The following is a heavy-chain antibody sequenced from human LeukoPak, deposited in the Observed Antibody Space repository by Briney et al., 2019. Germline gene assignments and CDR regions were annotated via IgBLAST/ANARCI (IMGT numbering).Heavy chain of an antibody. D-gene: IGHD2-2*01. CDR2: ISSSSSYI. J-gene: IGHJ6*03. CDR3: ASFFYCSSTSCNYMDV. Sequence: PGGSLRLSCAASGFTSSNYSMNWVREAPGKGRRWGSSISSSSSYIYYADSVKGRFTISRDNAKNLLYLQMNSLRAEDTAVYYCASFFYCSSTSCNYMDVWGKGTTVTVSS. V-gene: IGHV3-21*01. CDR1: GFTSSNYS.